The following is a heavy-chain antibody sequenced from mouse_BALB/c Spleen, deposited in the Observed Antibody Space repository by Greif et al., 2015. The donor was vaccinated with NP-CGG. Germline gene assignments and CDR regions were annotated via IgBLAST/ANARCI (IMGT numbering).Heavy chain of an antibody. CDR1: GFTFSSYA. CDR3: ARKGTVVATRWYFDV. J-gene: IGHJ1*01. V-gene: IGHV5-9-4*01. D-gene: IGHD1-1*01. Sequence: EVKLMESGGGLVKPGGSLKLSCAASGFTFSSYAMSWVRQSPEKRLEWVAEISSGGSYTYYPDTVTGRFTISRDNAKNTLYLEMSSLRSEDTAMYYCARKGTVVATRWYFDVWGAGTTVTVSS. CDR2: ISSGGSYT.